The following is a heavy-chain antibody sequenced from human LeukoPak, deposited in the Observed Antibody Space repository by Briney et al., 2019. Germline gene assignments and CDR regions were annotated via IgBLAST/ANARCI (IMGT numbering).Heavy chain of an antibody. V-gene: IGHV1-69*06. Sequence: GASVKVSCKVSGYTLSELSMHWVRQAPGQGLEWMGGIIPIFGTANYAQKFQGRVTITADKSTSTAYMELSSLRSEDTAVYYCARERQQLVTDAFDIWGQGTMVTVSS. CDR2: IIPIFGTA. CDR1: GYTLSELS. D-gene: IGHD6-13*01. J-gene: IGHJ3*02. CDR3: ARERQQLVTDAFDI.